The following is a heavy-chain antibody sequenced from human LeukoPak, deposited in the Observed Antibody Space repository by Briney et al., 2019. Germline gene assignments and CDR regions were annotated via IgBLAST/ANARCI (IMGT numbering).Heavy chain of an antibody. J-gene: IGHJ4*02. Sequence: GGSLRLSCAGSGFTFSSYGMHWVRQAPGKGLEWVAVISHDGSYKNYADSVKGRLTLSRDNSKNTLYLQMSSLRAEDSGVYYCAKDINRYLDCWGQGSLVTVSS. CDR2: ISHDGSYK. D-gene: IGHD1-14*01. CDR1: GFTFSSYG. CDR3: AKDINRYLDC. V-gene: IGHV3-30*18.